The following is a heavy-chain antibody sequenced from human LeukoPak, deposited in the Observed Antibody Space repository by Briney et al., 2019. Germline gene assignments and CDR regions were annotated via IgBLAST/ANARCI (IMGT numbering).Heavy chain of an antibody. Sequence: PGGSLILSCTASGLTFSGAWMTWVRQAPGKGLEWVANIREDGTEKNYVDSVKGRFTISRDNAKNSLFLQMSNLRDDDTAIYYCARHVGISFWGQGTLVTVSS. J-gene: IGHJ4*02. CDR1: GLTFSGAW. CDR2: IREDGTEK. CDR3: ARHVGISF. D-gene: IGHD7-27*01. V-gene: IGHV3-7*01.